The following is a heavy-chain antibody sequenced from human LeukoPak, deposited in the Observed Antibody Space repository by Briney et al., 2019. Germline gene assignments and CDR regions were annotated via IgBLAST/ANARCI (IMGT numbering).Heavy chain of an antibody. CDR1: GFTFDDYA. CDR3: TRDPRRLDY. J-gene: IGHJ4*02. CDR2: ISWNSGSI. V-gene: IGHV3-9*01. Sequence: PGGSLRLSCAASGFTFDDYAMHWVRQAPGKGLEWVSGISWNSGSIGYADSVKGRFTISRDNAKNSLYLQMNSLRAEDTAVYYCTRDPRRLDYWGQGTLVTVSS.